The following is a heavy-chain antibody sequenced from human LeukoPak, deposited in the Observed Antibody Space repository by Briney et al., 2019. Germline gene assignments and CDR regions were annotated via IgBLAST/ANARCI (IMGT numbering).Heavy chain of an antibody. D-gene: IGHD2-15*01. CDR3: TSDTYCSGGSCYSYY. CDR1: GFTFGDYA. V-gene: IGHV3-49*03. J-gene: IGHJ4*02. Sequence: GGSLRLSCTASGFTFGDYAISWFREAPGKGLEWVGFIRSKAYGGATEYAASVKGRFTISRHHSKSLAYLQMHSLKTEDTAVYYCTSDTYCSGGSCYSYYWGQGTLVTVSS. CDR2: IRSKAYGGAT.